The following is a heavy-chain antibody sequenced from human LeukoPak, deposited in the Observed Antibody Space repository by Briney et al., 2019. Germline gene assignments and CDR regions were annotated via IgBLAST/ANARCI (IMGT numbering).Heavy chain of an antibody. Sequence: GGSLSLSCAASAFTFSDYDMQWVRQATGKGLEWVSAIGTAGDTYYTGSVKGRFTISRENAKNSLYLQMNSLRAGDTAVYYCARVAKERVGGVYYFDYWGQGALVTVSS. CDR1: AFTFSDYD. CDR3: ARVAKERVGGVYYFDY. J-gene: IGHJ4*02. CDR2: IGTAGDT. V-gene: IGHV3-13*01. D-gene: IGHD1-1*01.